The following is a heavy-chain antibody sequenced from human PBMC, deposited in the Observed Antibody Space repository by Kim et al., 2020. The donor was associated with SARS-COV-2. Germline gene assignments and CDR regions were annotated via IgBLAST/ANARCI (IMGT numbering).Heavy chain of an antibody. CDR2: TTRSGYGS. D-gene: IGHD1-7*01. CDR1: GFTFSDFA. CDR3: VRYGRNYGAVL. Sequence: GGSLRLSCAGSGFTFSDFAIPFVRRSPCPLLESFSSTTRSGYGSFYADSVEGRFTISRENSKNTLYLQMNSLRLEDTSVYYCVRYGRNYGAVLWGQGTLVIVSS. J-gene: IGHJ4*02. V-gene: IGHV3-64D*06.